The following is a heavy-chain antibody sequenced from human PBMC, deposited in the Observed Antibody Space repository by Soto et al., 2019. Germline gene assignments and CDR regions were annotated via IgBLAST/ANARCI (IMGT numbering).Heavy chain of an antibody. D-gene: IGHD2-21*01. CDR3: ARDPDVVVPDVDAFDI. CDR2: IYSGGST. J-gene: IGHJ3*02. V-gene: IGHV3-66*01. CDR1: GFTVSSNY. Sequence: EVQLVESGGGLVQPGGSLRLSCAASGFTVSSNYMSWVRQAPGKGLEWVSVIYSGGSTYYADSVKGRFTISRDNSKNTLYRQMNSRRAEDTAVYYCARDPDVVVPDVDAFDIWGQGTMVTVSS.